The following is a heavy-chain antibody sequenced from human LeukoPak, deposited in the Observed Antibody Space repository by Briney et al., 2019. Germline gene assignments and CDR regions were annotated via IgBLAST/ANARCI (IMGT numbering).Heavy chain of an antibody. CDR3: AKELRSISATTGFDY. CDR2: ISYDGSNK. Sequence: PGGSLRLSCAASGFTFSSYAMHWVRQAPGKGLEWVAVISYDGSNKYYADSVKGRFTISRDNSKNTLYLQMNSLRAEDTAVYYCAKELRSISATTGFDYWGQGTLVTVSS. J-gene: IGHJ4*02. CDR1: GFTFSSYA. V-gene: IGHV3-30*04. D-gene: IGHD1-20*01.